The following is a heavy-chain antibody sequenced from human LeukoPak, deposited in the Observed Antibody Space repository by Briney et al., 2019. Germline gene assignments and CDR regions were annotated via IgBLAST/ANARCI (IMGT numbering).Heavy chain of an antibody. CDR3: ARDRDYSNSLDY. Sequence: SETLSLTCTVSSGSISNYYWSWIRQPAEKGLEWIGRICTSGTINYNPSLKNRVTMSVDTSKNQFSLKLTSVTAADTAVYYCARDRDYSNSLDYWGQGTLVTVSS. CDR1: SGSISNYY. D-gene: IGHD6-6*01. J-gene: IGHJ4*02. CDR2: ICTSGTI. V-gene: IGHV4-4*07.